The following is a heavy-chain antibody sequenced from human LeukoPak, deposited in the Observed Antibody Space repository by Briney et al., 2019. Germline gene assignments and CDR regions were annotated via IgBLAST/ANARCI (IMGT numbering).Heavy chain of an antibody. CDR1: GGSISSYY. Sequence: SETLSLTCTASGGSISSYYWSWIRQPPGKGLEWIGYIYTSGSTNYNPSLKSRVTISVDTSKNQFSLKPSSVTAADTAVYYCARHGVTYYYGSGSEWFDPWGQGTLVTVSS. V-gene: IGHV4-4*09. J-gene: IGHJ5*02. D-gene: IGHD3-10*01. CDR3: ARHGVTYYYGSGSEWFDP. CDR2: IYTSGST.